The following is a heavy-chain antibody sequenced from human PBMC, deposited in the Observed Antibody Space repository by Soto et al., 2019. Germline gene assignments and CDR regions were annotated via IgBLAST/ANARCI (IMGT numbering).Heavy chain of an antibody. CDR2: INAGNGNT. CDR3: ARDHYDILYYDYYMDV. J-gene: IGHJ6*03. V-gene: IGHV1-3*01. CDR1: GYTFTSYA. Sequence: QVQLVQSGAEVKKPGASVKVSCKASGYTFTSYAMHWVRQAPGQRLEWMGWINAGNGNTKYSQKFQGRVTITRDTSASTAYMELSSLRSEDTAVYYCARDHYDILYYDYYMDVWGKGTTVTVSS. D-gene: IGHD3-9*01.